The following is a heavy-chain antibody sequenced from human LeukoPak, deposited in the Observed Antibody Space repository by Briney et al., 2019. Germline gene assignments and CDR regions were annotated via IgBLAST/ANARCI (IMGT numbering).Heavy chain of an antibody. D-gene: IGHD3-10*01. CDR3: AKGRMVRGVIITAHYYYYGMDV. CDR1: GFTFSSYA. CDR2: ISGSGGST. V-gene: IGHV3-23*01. J-gene: IGHJ6*02. Sequence: GGSLRLSCAASGFTFSSYAMSWVRQAPGKGLEWVSAISGSGGSTYYADSVKGRFTISRDNSKNTLYLQMNSLRAEDTAVYYCAKGRMVRGVIITAHYYYYGMDVWGQGITVTVSS.